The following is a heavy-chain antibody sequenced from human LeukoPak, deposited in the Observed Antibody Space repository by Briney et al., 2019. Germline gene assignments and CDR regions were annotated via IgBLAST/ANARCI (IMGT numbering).Heavy chain of an antibody. Sequence: PGGSLRLSWGTSGFTFSNYAMSWVRQAPGKGLEWVSAISGSGSNTYYADSVKGRFTISRDNSKNTLYLQMNSPRAEETAVYYCAKHYGSNSMADYWGQGTLVTVSS. V-gene: IGHV3-23*01. CDR2: ISGSGSNT. J-gene: IGHJ4*02. CDR1: GFTFSNYA. CDR3: AKHYGSNSMADY. D-gene: IGHD4-23*01.